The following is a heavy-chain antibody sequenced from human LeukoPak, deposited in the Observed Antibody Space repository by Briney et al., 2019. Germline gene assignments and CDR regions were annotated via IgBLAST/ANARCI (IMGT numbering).Heavy chain of an antibody. CDR2: ISSSGSDT. CDR3: ARDLAYGYEEFDY. J-gene: IGHJ4*02. V-gene: IGHV3-11*05. CDR1: GFTFSDYF. Sequence: GGSLRLSCAASGFTFSDYFMNWVRQAPGKGLEWVSYISSSGSDTTYADSVRGRFTVSRGNAMNSLYLQMNSLRAEDTAVYYCARDLAYGYEEFDYWGQGALVTVSS. D-gene: IGHD5-18*01.